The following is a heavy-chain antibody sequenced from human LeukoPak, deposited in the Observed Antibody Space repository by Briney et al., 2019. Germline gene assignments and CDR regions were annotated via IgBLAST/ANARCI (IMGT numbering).Heavy chain of an antibody. V-gene: IGHV4-39*01. CDR2: IYYSGST. J-gene: IGHJ5*02. Sequence: SETLSLTCTVSGGSVSSSSYYWGWIRQPPGKGLEWIGNIYYSGSTYYSPSLKSRVTISVDTSKNQFSLKLSSVTAADTAVYYCARPVPSRLGWFDPWGQGTLVTVSS. D-gene: IGHD1-1*01. CDR3: ARPVPSRLGWFDP. CDR1: GGSVSSSSYY.